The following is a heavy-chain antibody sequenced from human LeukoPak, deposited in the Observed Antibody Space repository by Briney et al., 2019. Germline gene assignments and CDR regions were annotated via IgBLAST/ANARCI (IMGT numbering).Heavy chain of an antibody. V-gene: IGHV4-39*01. J-gene: IGHJ4*02. Sequence: SETLSLTCAVSGDSISSGSYYWGWIRQPPGKGLEWIGCIYYSGSTYYNPSLKSRVAISGDTSKNQFSLKLSSVTAADTAVYYCARGSFYGGRNFDYWGQGTLVTVSS. CDR2: IYYSGST. D-gene: IGHD4-23*01. CDR3: ARGSFYGGRNFDY. CDR1: GDSISSGSYY.